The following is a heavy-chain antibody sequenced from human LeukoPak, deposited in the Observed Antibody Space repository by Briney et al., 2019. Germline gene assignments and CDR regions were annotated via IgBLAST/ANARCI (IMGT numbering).Heavy chain of an antibody. D-gene: IGHD6-13*01. J-gene: IGHJ4*02. CDR1: GGSISSGSYS. Sequence: SETLSLTCAVSGGSISSGSYSWSWIRQPPGKGLEWIGYVFYSGSTNYNPSLKSRVTISVDTSKNQFSLKLSSVTAADTAVYYCARHPIDSSSWYPYYFDYWGQGTLVTVSS. CDR2: VFYSGST. V-gene: IGHV4-61*01. CDR3: ARHPIDSSSWYPYYFDY.